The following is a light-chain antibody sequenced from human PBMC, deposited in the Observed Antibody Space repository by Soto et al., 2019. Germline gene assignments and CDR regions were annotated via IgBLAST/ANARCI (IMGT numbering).Light chain of an antibody. Sequence: DIVLTQSPDSLVVSLGERATINCKSSQSVLYSSNNKNYLAWYQQKPGQPPKLLIYWASTRESGVPDRFSGSGSGTDFTLTISSLQAEDVAIYYCQQYYDPPYTFGQGTKLEIK. CDR1: QSVLYSSNNKNY. CDR2: WAS. CDR3: QQYYDPPYT. J-gene: IGKJ2*01. V-gene: IGKV4-1*01.